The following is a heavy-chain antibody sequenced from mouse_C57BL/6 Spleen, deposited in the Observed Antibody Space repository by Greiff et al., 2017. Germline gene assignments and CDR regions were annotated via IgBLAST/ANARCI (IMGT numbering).Heavy chain of an antibody. CDR1: GYSITSGYY. Sequence: EVKLMESGPGLVKPSQSLSLTCSVTGYSITSGYYWNWIRQFPGNKLEWMGYISYDGSNNYNPSLKNRISITRDTSKNQFFLKLNSVTTEDTATYYCARDNYGSSPFAYWGQGTLVTVSA. CDR3: ARDNYGSSPFAY. D-gene: IGHD1-1*01. V-gene: IGHV3-6*01. J-gene: IGHJ3*01. CDR2: ISYDGSN.